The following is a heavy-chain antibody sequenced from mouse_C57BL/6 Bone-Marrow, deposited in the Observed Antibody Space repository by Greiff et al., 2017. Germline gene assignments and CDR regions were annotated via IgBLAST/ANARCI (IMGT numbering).Heavy chain of an antibody. V-gene: IGHV1-80*01. D-gene: IGHD1-1*02. CDR3: GWGNYLYFDV. CDR2: IYPGDGDT. J-gene: IGHJ1*03. Sequence: QVQLQQSGAELVKPGASVKISCKASGYAFSSYWMNWVKQRPGTGLEWIGQIYPGDGDTNYNGKFKGKATLTADKSSSTAYMQLSSLTSEDSAVYFCGWGNYLYFDVWGTGTTVTVSS. CDR1: GYAFSSYW.